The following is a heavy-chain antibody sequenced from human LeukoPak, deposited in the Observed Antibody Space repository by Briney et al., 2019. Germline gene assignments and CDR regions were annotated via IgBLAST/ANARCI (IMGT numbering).Heavy chain of an antibody. D-gene: IGHD2-15*01. CDR3: AKAHEPLVVAATVDY. Sequence: GGSLRLFCAASGFTFSSYAMSCVRQAPGRGVEWVLAISGSGGSIYYADPVKGRFTISRDNAKNALYLQMNSRRAEDTAVYYCAKAHEPLVVAATVDYWGQGTLVTASS. CDR2: ISGSGGSI. J-gene: IGHJ4*02. V-gene: IGHV3-23*01. CDR1: GFTFSSYA.